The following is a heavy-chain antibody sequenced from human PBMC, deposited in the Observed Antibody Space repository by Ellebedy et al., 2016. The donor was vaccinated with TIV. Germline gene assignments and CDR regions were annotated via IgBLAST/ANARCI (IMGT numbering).Heavy chain of an antibody. V-gene: IGHV4-59*01. J-gene: IGHJ4*02. CDR3: ARGSGIAAAGPLSNDY. CDR1: GGSISSYY. CDR2: IYYSGST. D-gene: IGHD6-13*01. Sequence: SETLSLXXTVSGGSISSYYWCWIRQPPGKGLGWIGYIYYSGSTNYNPSLKSRVTISVDTTKNQLSLKLSSATAADTAVYYCARGSGIAAAGPLSNDYWGQGTLVTVSS.